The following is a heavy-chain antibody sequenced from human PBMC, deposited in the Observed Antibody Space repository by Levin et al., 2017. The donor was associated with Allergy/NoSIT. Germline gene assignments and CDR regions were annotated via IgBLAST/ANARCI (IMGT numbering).Heavy chain of an antibody. CDR3: ARAPYDSGSYYAVDY. Sequence: ASVKVSCKASGYTFTSYGITWVRQAPGQGLEWMGWISVYNGDTNYAQKLQGRVTMTTDTSTSTAYMELRSLRSDDTAVYYCARAPYDSGSYYAVDYWGQGTLVSVSS. V-gene: IGHV1-18*01. J-gene: IGHJ4*02. D-gene: IGHD3-10*01. CDR1: GYTFTSYG. CDR2: ISVYNGDT.